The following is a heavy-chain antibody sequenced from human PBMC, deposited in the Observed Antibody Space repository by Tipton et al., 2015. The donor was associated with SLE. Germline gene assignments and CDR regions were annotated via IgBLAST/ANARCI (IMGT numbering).Heavy chain of an antibody. CDR2: MNHSGGI. J-gene: IGHJ3*02. V-gene: IGHV4-34*01. CDR3: ARRDSPYEVIDR. D-gene: IGHD3-22*01. Sequence: GLVKPSETLSLTCAVYGGSFSDYFWNWIRQPPGKGLEWIGEMNHSGGINYNPSLKSRVTMSLDTSKNQFSLKLTSVTAADTAVYYCARRDSPYEVIDRWGQGTLAIVSS. CDR1: GGSFSDYF.